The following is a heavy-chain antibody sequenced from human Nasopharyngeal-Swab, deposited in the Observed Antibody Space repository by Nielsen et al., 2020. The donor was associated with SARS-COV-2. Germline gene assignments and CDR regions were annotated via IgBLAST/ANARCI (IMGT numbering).Heavy chain of an antibody. V-gene: IGHV3-38-3*01. Sequence: GGSLRLSCAASGFAVSSNEMSWVRQAPGKGLEWGSSISGGSTSYADSRKGRFTISRDNAKNSLYLQMNSLRAEDTAVYYCARDGLDYDFWSAYFMDVWGQGTTVTVSS. D-gene: IGHD3-3*01. CDR3: ARDGLDYDFWSAYFMDV. CDR2: ISGGST. CDR1: GFAVSSNE. J-gene: IGHJ6*02.